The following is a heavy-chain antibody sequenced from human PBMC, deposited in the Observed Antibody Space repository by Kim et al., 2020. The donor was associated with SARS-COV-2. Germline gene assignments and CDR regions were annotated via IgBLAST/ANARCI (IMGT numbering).Heavy chain of an antibody. J-gene: IGHJ4*02. D-gene: IGHD6-13*01. Sequence: SVKVSCKASGGTFSSYAISWVRQAPGQGLEWMGGIIPIFGTANYAQKFQGRVTITADKSTSTAYMELSSLRSEDTAVYYCARGPIAGGDFDYWGQGTLVTVSS. CDR2: IIPIFGTA. V-gene: IGHV1-69*06. CDR3: ARGPIAGGDFDY. CDR1: GGTFSSYA.